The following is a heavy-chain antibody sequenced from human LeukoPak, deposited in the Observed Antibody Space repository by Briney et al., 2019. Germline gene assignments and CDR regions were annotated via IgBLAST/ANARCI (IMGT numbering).Heavy chain of an antibody. J-gene: IGHJ5*02. Sequence: PSETLSLTCAVYGGSFSGYYWSWIRQPPGKGLEWIGEINHSGSTNYNPSLKSRVTISVDTSKNQFSLKLSSVTAADTAVYYCASGPTLAAASVVSWFDPWGQGTLVTVSS. CDR1: GGSFSGYY. D-gene: IGHD2-15*01. V-gene: IGHV4-34*01. CDR3: ASGPTLAAASVVSWFDP. CDR2: INHSGST.